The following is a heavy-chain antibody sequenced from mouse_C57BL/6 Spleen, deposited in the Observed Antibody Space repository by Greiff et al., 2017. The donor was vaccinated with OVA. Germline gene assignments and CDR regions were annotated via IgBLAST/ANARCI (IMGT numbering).Heavy chain of an antibody. CDR2: IYPGDGDT. CDR1: GYAFSSSC. CDR3: ATPTGRWYVDV. J-gene: IGHJ1*03. Sequence: QVQLQQSGPELVKPGASVKISCKASGYAFSSSCMNWVKQRPGQGLEWIGRIYPGDGDTNYNGKFKGKATLTADKSSSTAYMQLSSLTSEDSAVYFCATPTGRWYVDVWGTGTTVTVSS. V-gene: IGHV1-82*01.